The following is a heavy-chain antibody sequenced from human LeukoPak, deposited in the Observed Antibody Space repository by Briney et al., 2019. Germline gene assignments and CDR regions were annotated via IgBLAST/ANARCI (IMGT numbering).Heavy chain of an antibody. CDR2: IYFSGTT. J-gene: IGHJ4*02. D-gene: IGHD3-3*01. Sequence: TASETLSLTCTVSGGSIIGSGNYRGWIRQPPGKGLEWIGSIYFSGTTYYNPSLKSRVTISLDTSKNQFSLRLTSVTAADSAIYYCARVSDFWSGYPVKFDYWGQGTLVTVSS. CDR1: GGSIIGSGNY. V-gene: IGHV4-39*07. CDR3: ARVSDFWSGYPVKFDY.